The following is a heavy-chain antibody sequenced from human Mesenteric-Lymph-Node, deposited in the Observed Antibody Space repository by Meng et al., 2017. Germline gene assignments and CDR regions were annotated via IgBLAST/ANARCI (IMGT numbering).Heavy chain of an antibody. D-gene: IGHD5-18*01. CDR1: GGTFSSYA. CDR3: ARDLEGSYGWLEGLSDYYYYGMDV. J-gene: IGHJ6*02. Sequence: SSVKVSCKASGGTFSSYAISWVRQAPGQGLEWMGGIIPIFGTANYAQKFQGRVTITADESTSTAYMELSSLRSEDTAVYYCARDLEGSYGWLEGLSDYYYYGMDVWGQGTTVTVSS. V-gene: IGHV1-69*13. CDR2: IIPIFGTA.